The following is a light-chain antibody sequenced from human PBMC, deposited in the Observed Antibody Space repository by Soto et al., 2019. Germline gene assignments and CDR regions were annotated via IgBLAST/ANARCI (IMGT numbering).Light chain of an antibody. CDR2: DAS. J-gene: IGKJ2*01. V-gene: IGKV3-11*01. Sequence: EIVLTQSPATLSLSPGERATLSCRATQSVSSYLAWYQQRPGQAPRLLIYDASNRATGIPVRFSGSGSGTDFTVTISGLEPEGVAVYNWQQRGCWPVTFGQGPKLEIK. CDR1: QSVSSY. CDR3: QQRGCWPVT.